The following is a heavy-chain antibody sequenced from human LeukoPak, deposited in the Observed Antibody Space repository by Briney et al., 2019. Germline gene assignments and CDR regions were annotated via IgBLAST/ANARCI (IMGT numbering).Heavy chain of an antibody. D-gene: IGHD3-10*01. Sequence: SETLSLTCTVSGGSISSYYWSWIRQPLGKGLEWIGYIYYSGSTNYNPSLKSRVTISVDTSKIQFSLKLSSVTAADTAVYYCASAGYYGSGSYRYWGQGTLVTVSS. CDR2: IYYSGST. CDR1: GGSISSYY. CDR3: ASAGYYGSGSYRY. J-gene: IGHJ4*02. V-gene: IGHV4-59*08.